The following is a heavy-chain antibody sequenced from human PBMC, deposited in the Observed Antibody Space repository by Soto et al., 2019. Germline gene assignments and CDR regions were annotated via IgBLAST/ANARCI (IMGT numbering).Heavy chain of an antibody. V-gene: IGHV3-23*01. CDR3: AKAHEGDFWSGYHPVYYYGMDV. CDR1: GFTFSSYA. D-gene: IGHD3-3*01. CDR2: ISGSGGST. J-gene: IGHJ6*02. Sequence: GGSLRLSCAASGFTFSSYAMSWVRQAPGKGLEWVSAISGSGGSTYYADSVKGRFTISRDNSKNTLYLQMNGLRAEDTAVYYCAKAHEGDFWSGYHPVYYYGMDVWGQGTTVTVSS.